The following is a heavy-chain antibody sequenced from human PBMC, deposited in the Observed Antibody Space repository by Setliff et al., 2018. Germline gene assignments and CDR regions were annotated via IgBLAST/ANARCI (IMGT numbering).Heavy chain of an antibody. CDR2: INGVNGDT. V-gene: IGHV1-3*01. Sequence: EASVKVSCKASGSTFTAYDIHWVRQAPGQRLEWMGWINGVNGDTKYSENFQGRVTFTRDTSATTAYMELSRLRSEDTAVYYCARGQTVGPNSGKDYWGQGTLVTVSS. J-gene: IGHJ4*02. CDR1: GSTFTAYD. D-gene: IGHD1-26*01. CDR3: ARGQTVGPNSGKDY.